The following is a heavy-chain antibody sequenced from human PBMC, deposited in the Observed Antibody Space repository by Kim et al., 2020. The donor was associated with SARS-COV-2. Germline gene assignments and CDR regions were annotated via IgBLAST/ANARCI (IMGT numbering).Heavy chain of an antibody. CDR3: ARDPRSITMVRGVIIPFDY. CDR2: INAGNGNT. CDR1: GYTFTSYA. D-gene: IGHD3-10*01. V-gene: IGHV1-3*01. Sequence: ASVKVSCKASGYTFTSYAMHWVRQAPGQRLEWMGWINAGNGNTKYSQKFQGRVTITSDTSASTAYMELSSLRSEDTAVYYCARDPRSITMVRGVIIPFDYWGQGTLVTVSS. J-gene: IGHJ4*02.